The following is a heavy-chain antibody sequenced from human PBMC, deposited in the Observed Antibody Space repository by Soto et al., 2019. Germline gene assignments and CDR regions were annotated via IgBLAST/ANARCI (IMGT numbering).Heavy chain of an antibody. V-gene: IGHV3-23*01. J-gene: IGHJ2*01. CDR1: GFTFSIYA. CDR3: ARRTVGWYFDL. D-gene: IGHD4-17*01. CDR2: ISGSGGST. Sequence: EVQLLESGGGLVQPGGSLRLSCAASGFTFSIYAMNWVRQAPGKGLEWVSVISGSGGSTYYADSVKGRFTISRDNSKNTLYLQMNRLRAEDPAVYYCARRTVGWYFDLWGRGTLVTVSS.